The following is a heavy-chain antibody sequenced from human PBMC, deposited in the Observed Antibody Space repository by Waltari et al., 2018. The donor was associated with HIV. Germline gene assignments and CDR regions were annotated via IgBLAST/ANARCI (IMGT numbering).Heavy chain of an antibody. J-gene: IGHJ4*02. CDR1: GFTFNSYA. CDR2: ISYDGRHI. CDR3: ARAYNWNIRSPGFCDF. Sequence: QVQLVDSGGGVVQPGRSLRLSCAASGFTFNSYALHWVRQAPGKGLGLVAVISYDGRHIFYADSVRGRFTISRDNSKNTLYLQMNSLTPADTAVYYCARAYNWNIRSPGFCDFWGQGTLVTVSS. D-gene: IGHD1-20*01. V-gene: IGHV3-30*04.